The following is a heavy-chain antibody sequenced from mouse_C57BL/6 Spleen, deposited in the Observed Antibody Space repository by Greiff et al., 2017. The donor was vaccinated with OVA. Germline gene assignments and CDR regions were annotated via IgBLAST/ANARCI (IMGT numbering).Heavy chain of an antibody. CDR2: ISSGSSTI. J-gene: IGHJ4*01. CDR3: ARDGYYAMDY. D-gene: IGHD2-3*01. V-gene: IGHV5-17*01. CDR1: GFTFSDYG. Sequence: EVKVVESGGGLVKPGGSLKLSCAASGFTFSDYGMHWVRQAPEKGLEWVAYISSGSSTIYYADTVKGRFTISRDNAKNTLFLQMTSLRSEGTAMYYCARDGYYAMDYWGQGTSVTVSS.